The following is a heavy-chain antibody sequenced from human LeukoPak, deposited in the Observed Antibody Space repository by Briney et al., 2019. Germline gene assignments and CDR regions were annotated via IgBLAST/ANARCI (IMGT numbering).Heavy chain of an antibody. V-gene: IGHV5-51*01. Sequence: GESLKISCKGCGYSFTSYWIGWVRQMPGKGLEWMGIIYPGDSDTRYSPSFQGQVTISADKSISTAYLQWSSLKASDTAMYYCASSPHYYDSSGPYYFDCWGQGTLVTVSS. D-gene: IGHD3-22*01. CDR3: ASSPHYYDSSGPYYFDC. J-gene: IGHJ4*02. CDR1: GYSFTSYW. CDR2: IYPGDSDT.